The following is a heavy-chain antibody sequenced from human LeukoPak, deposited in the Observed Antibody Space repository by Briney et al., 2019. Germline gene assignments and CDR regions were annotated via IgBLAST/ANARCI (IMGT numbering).Heavy chain of an antibody. CDR2: IKQDGSEK. Sequence: GGSLRLSCAVSGFTFCSYCMRWVRRAPGRGLEWVAKIKQDGSEKYYVDSVKGRFTISRDNAKNTLYLQMNSLRVEDTAVYYCAGVKRLNAYSNYDYWGQETLVTVLS. CDR1: GFTFCSYC. J-gene: IGHJ4*02. CDR3: AGVKRLNAYSNYDY. D-gene: IGHD4-11*01. V-gene: IGHV3-7*01.